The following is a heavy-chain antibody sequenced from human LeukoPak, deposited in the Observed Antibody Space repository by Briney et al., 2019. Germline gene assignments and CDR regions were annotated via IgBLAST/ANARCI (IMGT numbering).Heavy chain of an antibody. CDR1: GFTFSTYA. D-gene: IGHD4-17*01. CDR3: AREYHAVTTIYFDH. Sequence: GGSLRLSWAASGFTFSTYAMSWVRQAPGKGMEWVAVIWYDGSNKYYAASVKGRFTISRDNSKNTLYLQMNSLRAEDTAVYYCAREYHAVTTIYFDHWGQGTLVTVSS. V-gene: IGHV3-33*08. J-gene: IGHJ4*02. CDR2: IWYDGSNK.